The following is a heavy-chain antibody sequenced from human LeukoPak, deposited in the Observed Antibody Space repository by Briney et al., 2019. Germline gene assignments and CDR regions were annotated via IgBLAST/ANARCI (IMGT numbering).Heavy chain of an antibody. CDR3: AKLSGIRGTHLVISD. D-gene: IGHD3-9*01. V-gene: IGHV3-23*01. Sequence: GGSLRLACAASGLTFRSYAMGWVRQAPGRGLGWVSCGSGGGSNTYYADSVKGRFTISRDNSKNTLYLLMDSLRGEDTSVYFCAKLSGIRGTHLVISDWRRGTL. J-gene: IGHJ4*02. CDR1: GLTFRSYA. CDR2: GSGGGSNT.